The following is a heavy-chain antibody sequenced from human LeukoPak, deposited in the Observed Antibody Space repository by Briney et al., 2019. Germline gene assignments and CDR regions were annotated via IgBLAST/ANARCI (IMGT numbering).Heavy chain of an antibody. J-gene: IGHJ4*02. D-gene: IGHD1-26*01. CDR3: ARDQISGSYAFDY. Sequence: GGSLRLSCAASGFTLSSYSMNWVRQAPGKGLEWVSSISSSSSYIYYADSVKGRFTISRDNAKNSLYLQMNSLRAEDTAVYYCARDQISGSYAFDYWGQGTLVTVSS. CDR2: ISSSSSYI. V-gene: IGHV3-21*01. CDR1: GFTLSSYS.